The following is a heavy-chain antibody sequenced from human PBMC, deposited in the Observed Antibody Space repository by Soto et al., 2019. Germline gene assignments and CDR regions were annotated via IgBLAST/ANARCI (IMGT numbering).Heavy chain of an antibody. CDR3: AKDRPDSSYGMDV. J-gene: IGHJ6*02. Sequence: QVQLVESGGGVVQPGRSLRLSCAASGFTFSSYGMHWVRQAPGKGLEWVAVISYDGSNKYYADSVKGRFTISRDNSKNPLYLQMNSLRAEDTAVYYCAKDRPDSSYGMDVWGQGTTVTVSS. D-gene: IGHD3-22*01. V-gene: IGHV3-30*18. CDR2: ISYDGSNK. CDR1: GFTFSSYG.